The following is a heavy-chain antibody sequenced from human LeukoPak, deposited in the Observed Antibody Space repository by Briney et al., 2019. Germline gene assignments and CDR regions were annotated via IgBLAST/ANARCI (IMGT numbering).Heavy chain of an antibody. Sequence: GRSLRLSCAASGFTFSSYAMHWVRQAPGKGLEWEAVISYDGSNKYYADSVKGRFTISRDNSKNTLYLQMNSLRAEDTAVYYCASLELLGYWGQGTLVTVSS. CDR2: ISYDGSNK. D-gene: IGHD1-7*01. J-gene: IGHJ4*02. CDR3: ASLELLGY. V-gene: IGHV3-30-3*01. CDR1: GFTFSSYA.